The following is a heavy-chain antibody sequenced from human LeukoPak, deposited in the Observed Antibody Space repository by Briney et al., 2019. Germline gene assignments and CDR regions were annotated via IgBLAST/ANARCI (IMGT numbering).Heavy chain of an antibody. CDR3: ALLYDYVWGSYLDY. D-gene: IGHD3-16*02. CDR1: GGFISSYY. J-gene: IGHJ4*02. CDR2: IYTSGST. V-gene: IGHV4-4*07. Sequence: SETLSLTCTVSGGFISSYYWSWIRQPAGKGLEWIGRIYTSGSTNYNPSLKSRVTMSVDTSKNQFSLKLSSVTAADTAVYYCALLYDYVWGSYLDYWGQGTLVTISS.